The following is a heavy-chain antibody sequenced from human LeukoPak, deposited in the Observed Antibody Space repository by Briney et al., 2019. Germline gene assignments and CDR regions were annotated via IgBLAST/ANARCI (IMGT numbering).Heavy chain of an antibody. D-gene: IGHD3-3*01. CDR2: ISGSGNNI. CDR1: GFTFNSYG. Sequence: GGSLRLSCEASGFTFNSYGMSWVRQAPGQGLEWVSGISGSGNNIYYADSVKGRFTISRDNSKNTLYLQMNSLRAEDTAVYYCARDFGAKHFDYWGQGTLVTVSS. CDR3: ARDFGAKHFDY. J-gene: IGHJ4*02. V-gene: IGHV3-23*01.